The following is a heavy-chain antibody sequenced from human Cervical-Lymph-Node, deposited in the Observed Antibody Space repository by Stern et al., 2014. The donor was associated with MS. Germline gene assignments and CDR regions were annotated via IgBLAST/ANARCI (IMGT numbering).Heavy chain of an antibody. CDR1: GFTFRNYA. V-gene: IGHV3-30-3*01. D-gene: IGHD1-26*01. CDR2: ISYDGSNK. CDR3: LRVGRTTYDG. J-gene: IGHJ4*02. Sequence: VQLVQSGGGVVQPGRSLRLSCAASGFTFRNYAMHWVRQAPGKGLEWVAVISYDGSNKFYADSVKGRFTISRDNSKNTLYLQVNSLRAEDTAVYYCLRVGRTTYDGWGQGTLVTVSS.